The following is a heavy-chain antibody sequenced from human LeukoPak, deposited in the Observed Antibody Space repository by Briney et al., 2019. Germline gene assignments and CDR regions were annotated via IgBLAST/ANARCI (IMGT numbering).Heavy chain of an antibody. V-gene: IGHV3-23*01. CDR3: AKEETPDYYGSGSYYNGDYFDY. CDR2: ISALFPNT. Sequence: GGSLRLSCAASGFTFDNYVMAWFRQAPGKGLEWVSTISALFPNTYSADSVKGRFTISRDNSKNTLYLQMNSLRAEDTAVYYCAKEETPDYYGSGSYYNGDYFDYWGQGTLVTVSS. J-gene: IGHJ4*02. CDR1: GFTFDNYV. D-gene: IGHD3-10*01.